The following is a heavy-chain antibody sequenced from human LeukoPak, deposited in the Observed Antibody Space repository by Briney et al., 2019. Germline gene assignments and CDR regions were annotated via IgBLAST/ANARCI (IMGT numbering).Heavy chain of an antibody. J-gene: IGHJ4*02. Sequence: PGGSLRLSCAVSGFTFSVYSMNWVRQAPGKGLEWVSYISGSSGTIYYADSVKGLFTISRDNAKNSLYLQMNSLRAEDTAVYYCARPGIAARRGLFDYWGQGTLVTVSS. CDR2: ISGSSGTI. D-gene: IGHD6-6*01. CDR3: ARPGIAARRGLFDY. V-gene: IGHV3-48*01. CDR1: GFTFSVYS.